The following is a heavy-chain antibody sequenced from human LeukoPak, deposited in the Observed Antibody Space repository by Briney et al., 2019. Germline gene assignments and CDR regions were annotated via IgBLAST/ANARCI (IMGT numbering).Heavy chain of an antibody. D-gene: IGHD2-2*01. CDR1: GFTFSSYG. CDR2: IRYDGSNK. J-gene: IGHJ4*02. CDR3: AKEGDLGYCSSTSCYQLDY. V-gene: IGHV3-30*02. Sequence: GGSLRLSCAASGFTFSSYGMHWVRQAPGKGLEWVAFIRYDGSNKYYADSVKGRFTISRDNSKNTLYLQMNSLRAEDTAVYYCAKEGDLGYCSSTSCYQLDYWGQGTLVTVSS.